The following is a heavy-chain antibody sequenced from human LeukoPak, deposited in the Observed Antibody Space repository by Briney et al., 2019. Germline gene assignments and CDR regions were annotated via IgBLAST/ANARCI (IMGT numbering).Heavy chain of an antibody. D-gene: IGHD2-2*01. Sequence: PSETLSLTCTVSGGSISSYYWSWIRQPPGKGLEWIGYIYYSGSTNYNPSLKSRVTISVDASKNQFSLRLSSVTAADTAMYYCARVVVVPAAIWLDPWGQGTLVTVSS. CDR3: ARVVVVPAAIWLDP. CDR1: GGSISSYY. V-gene: IGHV4-59*08. CDR2: IYYSGST. J-gene: IGHJ5*02.